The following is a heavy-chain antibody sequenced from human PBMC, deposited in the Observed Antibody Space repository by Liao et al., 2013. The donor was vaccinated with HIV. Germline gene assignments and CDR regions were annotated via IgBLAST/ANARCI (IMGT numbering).Heavy chain of an antibody. CDR3: ARGGEEVTIAGMVVTGAFDM. J-gene: IGHJ3*02. D-gene: IGHD2-21*01. V-gene: IGHV4-59*01. CDR2: IYHNGST. CDR1: GGSIDTYY. Sequence: QVQLQQWGAGLLKSSGTLSLTCSVSGGSIDTYYWSWIRQPPGKGLEWIGYIYHNGSTSSNPSLKSRVVISIDTSKNQFSLRLSSVTAADTAVYYCARGGEEVTIAGMVVTGAFDMWGQGTMVTVSS.